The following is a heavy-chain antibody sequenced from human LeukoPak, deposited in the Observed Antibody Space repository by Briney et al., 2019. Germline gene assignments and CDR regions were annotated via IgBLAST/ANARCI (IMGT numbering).Heavy chain of an antibody. D-gene: IGHD3-3*01. CDR2: IKQDGSEK. J-gene: IGHJ4*02. V-gene: IGHV3-7*01. Sequence: GGSLRLSCAASGFTFSSYWMSWVRQAPGKGLEWVANIKQDGSEKYYVDSVKGRFTISRDNAKNSLYLQMNSLRAEDTAAYYCARSLLRFLDWAFDYWGQGTLVTVSS. CDR3: ARSLLRFLDWAFDY. CDR1: GFTFSSYW.